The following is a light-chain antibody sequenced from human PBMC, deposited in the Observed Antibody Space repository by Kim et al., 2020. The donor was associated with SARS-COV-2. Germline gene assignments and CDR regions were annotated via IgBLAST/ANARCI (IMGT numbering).Light chain of an antibody. V-gene: IGLV3-9*01. Sequence: SYELTQPLSVSVALGQTARITCGGNNIGSKNVHWYQQKPGQAPVLVIYRDSNRPSGIPERFSGSNSGNTATLTISRAQAGDEADYYCQAWDSSTGVVGGG. CDR3: QAWDSSTGV. J-gene: IGLJ3*02. CDR2: RDS. CDR1: NIGSKN.